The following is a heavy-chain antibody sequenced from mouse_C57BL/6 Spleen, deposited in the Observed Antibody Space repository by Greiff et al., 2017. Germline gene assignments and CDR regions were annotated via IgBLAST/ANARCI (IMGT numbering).Heavy chain of an antibody. CDR1: GYAFSSYW. D-gene: IGHD1-1*02. CDR3: ARYGLLYYYAMDY. V-gene: IGHV1-80*01. Sequence: VQMQQSGAELVKPGASVKISCKASGYAFSSYWMNWVKQRPGKGLEWIGQIYPGDGDTNYNGKFKGKATLTADKSSSTAYMQLSSLTSEDSAVYFCARYGLLYYYAMDYWGQGTSVTVSS. CDR2: IYPGDGDT. J-gene: IGHJ4*01.